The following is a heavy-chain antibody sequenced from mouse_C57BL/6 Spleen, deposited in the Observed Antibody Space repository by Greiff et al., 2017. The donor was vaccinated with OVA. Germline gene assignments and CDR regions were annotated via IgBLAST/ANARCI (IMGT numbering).Heavy chain of an antibody. J-gene: IGHJ4*01. CDR3: ARREDSNYVHYAMDY. CDR1: SYTFTSYT. Sequence: VQLQQSGAELARPGASVKMSCKASSYTFTSYTMHWVKQRPGQGLEWIGYINPSSGYNKYNQKFKDKATLTADKSSSTAYMQLSSLTSEDTAIYYCARREDSNYVHYAMDYWGQGTSVTVSS. D-gene: IGHD2-5*01. CDR2: INPSSGYN. V-gene: IGHV1-4*01.